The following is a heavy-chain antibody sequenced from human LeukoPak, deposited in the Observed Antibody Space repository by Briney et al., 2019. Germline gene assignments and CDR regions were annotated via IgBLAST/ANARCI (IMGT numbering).Heavy chain of an antibody. CDR1: GGSVSSSNFY. V-gene: IGHV4-39*07. Sequence: SGTLSLTCTVSGGSVSSSNFYWGWIRQPPGKGLEWIGEINHSGSTNYNPSLKSRVTISVDTSKNQFSLKLSSVTAADTAVYYCARGREVVPAANWFDPWGQGTLVTVSS. D-gene: IGHD2-2*01. CDR2: INHSGST. CDR3: ARGREVVPAANWFDP. J-gene: IGHJ5*02.